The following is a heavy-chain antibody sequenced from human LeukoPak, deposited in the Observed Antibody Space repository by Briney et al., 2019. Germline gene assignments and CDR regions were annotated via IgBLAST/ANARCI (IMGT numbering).Heavy chain of an antibody. CDR1: GYTFTSYG. CDR3: ARDRSQRRYFGWLSSPPPELQFDY. CDR2: VSAYNGNT. D-gene: IGHD3-9*01. V-gene: IGHV1-18*01. Sequence: ASVRVSCTASGYTFTSYGISWVRQAPGQGLKWMGWVSAYNGNTNYAQKLQGRVTMTTDTSTSTAYMELRSLRSDDTAVYSCARDRSQRRYFGWLSSPPPELQFDYWGQGTLVTVSS. J-gene: IGHJ4*02.